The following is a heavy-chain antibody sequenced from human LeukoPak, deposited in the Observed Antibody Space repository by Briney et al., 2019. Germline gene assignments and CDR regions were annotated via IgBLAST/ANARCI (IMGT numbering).Heavy chain of an antibody. CDR2: IIPIFGTA. V-gene: IGHV1-69*13. J-gene: IGHJ5*02. CDR3: AREIVRSSGWYGASPYNWFDP. D-gene: IGHD6-19*01. Sequence: ASVKVSCKASGGTFSSYAISWVRQAPGQGLEWMGGIIPIFGTATYAQKFQGRVTITADESTSTAYMELSNLRSEDTAVYYCAREIVRSSGWYGASPYNWFDPWGQGTLVTVSS. CDR1: GGTFSSYA.